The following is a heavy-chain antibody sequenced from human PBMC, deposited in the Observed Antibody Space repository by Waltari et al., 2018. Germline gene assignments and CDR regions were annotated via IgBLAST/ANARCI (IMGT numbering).Heavy chain of an antibody. CDR3: ASRQPEDGGRGVMMNDAFDI. D-gene: IGHD3-16*01. J-gene: IGHJ3*02. CDR2: IYYSGST. CDR1: GGSISSSSYY. Sequence: QLQLQESGPGLVKPSETLSLTCTVSGGSISSSSYYWGWIRKPPGKGLEWIGSIYYSGSTYYNPSLKSRVTISVDTSKNQFSLKLSSVTAADTAVYYCASRQPEDGGRGVMMNDAFDIWGQGTMVTVSS. V-gene: IGHV4-39*01.